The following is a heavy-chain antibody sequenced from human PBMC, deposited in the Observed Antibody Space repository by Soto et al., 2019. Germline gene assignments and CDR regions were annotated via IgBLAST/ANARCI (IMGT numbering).Heavy chain of an antibody. CDR1: GFTFSNYW. D-gene: IGHD6-25*01. Sequence: EVQLVESGGALVQPGGSLRLTCATSGFTFSNYWMTWVRQAPGKGLEWVANINKDGSQKSFVDSVKGRFTISRDNAKSSLYLHMNSLRAEDTAIYYCVKEIAAAQWGQGTLVTVSS. CDR3: VKEIAAAQ. V-gene: IGHV3-7*01. CDR2: INKDGSQK. J-gene: IGHJ4*02.